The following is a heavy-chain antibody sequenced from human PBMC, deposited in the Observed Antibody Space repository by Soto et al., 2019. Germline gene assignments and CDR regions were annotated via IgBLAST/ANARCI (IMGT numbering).Heavy chain of an antibody. Sequence: KPAETLSLTCTVSGGSISSSDYYWGWIRQPPGKGREWIGSIYYSVKNLYNPSIHSRLTISVNTSKNQFTLNLRPRTAADTAVYYCVRSYGLGSPNWFDPWGQGTLVTVSS. CDR3: VRSYGLGSPNWFDP. CDR1: GGSISSSDYY. D-gene: IGHD5-18*01. V-gene: IGHV4-39*01. J-gene: IGHJ5*02. CDR2: IYYSVKN.